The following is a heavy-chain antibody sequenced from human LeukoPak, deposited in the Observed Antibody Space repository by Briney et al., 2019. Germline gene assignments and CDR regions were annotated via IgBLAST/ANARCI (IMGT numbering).Heavy chain of an antibody. CDR2: INPNSGGT. D-gene: IGHD2-21*02. J-gene: IGHJ4*02. Sequence: ASVKVSCKASGYTLTGYYMHWVRQAPGQGLEWMGWINPNSGGTNYAQKFQGRVTMTRDTSISTAYMELSRLRSDDTAVYYCARKCGGDCYSGDYWGQGTLVTVSS. CDR1: GYTLTGYY. V-gene: IGHV1-2*02. CDR3: ARKCGGDCYSGDY.